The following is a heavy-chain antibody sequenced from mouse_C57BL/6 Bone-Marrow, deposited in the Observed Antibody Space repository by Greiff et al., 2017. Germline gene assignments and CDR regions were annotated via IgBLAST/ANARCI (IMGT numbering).Heavy chain of an antibody. J-gene: IGHJ1*03. D-gene: IGHD1-1*01. CDR1: GYTFTSYW. Sequence: VQLQQPGAELVKPGASVKLSCKASGYTFTSYWMHWVKQRPGQGLEWIGMIHPNSGSTNYNEKFKSKATLTVDKSSSTAYMQLSSLTSEDSAVYNCAIYCGSSYWYFDVWGTGTTVTVSS. CDR3: AIYCGSSYWYFDV. V-gene: IGHV1-64*01. CDR2: IHPNSGST.